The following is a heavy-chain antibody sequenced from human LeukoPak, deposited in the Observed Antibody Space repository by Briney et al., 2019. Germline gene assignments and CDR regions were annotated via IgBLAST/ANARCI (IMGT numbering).Heavy chain of an antibody. J-gene: IGHJ6*02. CDR1: AFTFKDYG. Sequence: PGRSLRLACAAAAFTFKDYGMHWVRQPPGKGLEWVSSINWNGGGTDYADSVKGRFTISRDNATTSLYLQMSSLRPEDTALYYCAKHMRATNTYSFFGLDVWGQGTTVTVSS. D-gene: IGHD1-26*01. CDR2: INWNGGGT. CDR3: AKHMRATNTYSFFGLDV. V-gene: IGHV3-9*01.